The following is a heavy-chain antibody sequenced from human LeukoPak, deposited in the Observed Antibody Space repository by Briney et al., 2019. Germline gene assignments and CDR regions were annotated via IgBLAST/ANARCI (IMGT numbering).Heavy chain of an antibody. Sequence: ASVKVSCKASGYTFTGYYMHWVRQAPGQGLEWMGWINPTSGGTNYAQKFQGRVTMTRDTSISTAYMELSRLRSDDTAVYYCKIGDFWSGYSINNWFDPWGQGTLVTVPS. D-gene: IGHD3-3*01. J-gene: IGHJ5*02. CDR1: GYTFTGYY. V-gene: IGHV1-2*02. CDR3: KIGDFWSGYSINNWFDP. CDR2: INPTSGGT.